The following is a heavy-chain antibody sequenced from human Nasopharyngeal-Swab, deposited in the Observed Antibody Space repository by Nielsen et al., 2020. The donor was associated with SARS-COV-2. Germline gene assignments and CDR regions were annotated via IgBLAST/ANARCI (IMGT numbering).Heavy chain of an antibody. Sequence: GSLRLSCTVSGGSISSYYWTWIRQPPGKGLEWIGEINHSGSTNYNPSLKSRVTISVDTSKNQFSLKLSSVTAADTAVYYCARGRDYYDSSGPFDYWGQGTLVTVSS. CDR1: GGSISSYY. J-gene: IGHJ4*02. V-gene: IGHV4-34*01. D-gene: IGHD3-22*01. CDR3: ARGRDYYDSSGPFDY. CDR2: INHSGST.